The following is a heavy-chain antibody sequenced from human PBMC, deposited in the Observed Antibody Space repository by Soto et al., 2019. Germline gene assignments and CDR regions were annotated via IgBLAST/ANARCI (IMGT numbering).Heavy chain of an antibody. V-gene: IGHV6-1*01. CDR2: TYYRSKWYN. CDR1: GDSVSSNSAA. J-gene: IGHJ4*02. D-gene: IGHD6-13*01. Sequence: SQTLSLTCAISGDSVSSNSAAWNWLRQSPSRGLEWLGRTYYRSKWYNDYAVSVKSRININPDTSKNQFSLQLNSVTPEDTAVYYCARDTAASGTDFDYWGQGTLVTVSS. CDR3: ARDTAASGTDFDY.